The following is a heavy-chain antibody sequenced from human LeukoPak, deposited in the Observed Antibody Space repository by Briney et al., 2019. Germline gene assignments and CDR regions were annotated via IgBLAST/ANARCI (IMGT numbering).Heavy chain of an antibody. CDR1: GFTFSSYT. J-gene: IGHJ4*02. D-gene: IGHD1-26*01. V-gene: IGHV3-48*02. CDR2: ISSGSSTI. CDR3: ARGGFSGSYCFDY. Sequence: GGSLRLSCAASGFTFSSYTMNWVRQAPGKGLEWISYISSGSSTIHYADSVKGRFTISRDNAENSLYLQMNSLRDEDTAVYYCARGGFSGSYCFDYWGQGTLDTVSS.